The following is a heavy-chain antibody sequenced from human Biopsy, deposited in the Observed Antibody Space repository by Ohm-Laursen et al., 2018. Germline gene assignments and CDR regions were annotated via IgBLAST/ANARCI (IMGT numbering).Heavy chain of an antibody. V-gene: IGHV3-9*01. J-gene: IGHJ4*02. Sequence: RSLRLSCAASGFTFQDHAMHWVRQAPGKGLEWVSGISWNSGSINYAVSVQGRFTISRDNAKNPLYLQMNSLRVEDTALYFCARLGELHGLWYFDFWGQGALVTVSS. CDR3: ARLGELHGLWYFDF. CDR1: GFTFQDHA. D-gene: IGHD2-21*01. CDR2: ISWNSGSI.